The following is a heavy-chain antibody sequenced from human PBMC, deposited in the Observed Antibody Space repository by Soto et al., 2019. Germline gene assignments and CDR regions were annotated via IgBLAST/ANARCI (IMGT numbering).Heavy chain of an antibody. CDR2: LSGSGGYK. CDR1: GFTFLNYA. V-gene: IGHV3-23*01. J-gene: IGHJ4*02. CDR3: AKEQRIAVVLESFDY. D-gene: IGHD6-25*01. Sequence: GESLKISCAASGFTFLNYAMSWVRQAPGEGLEWVSGLSGSGGYKYYADSVRGRFTISRDNSKNMVYLEMNSLRAEDTAVYYCAKEQRIAVVLESFDYWGQGTLVTVSS.